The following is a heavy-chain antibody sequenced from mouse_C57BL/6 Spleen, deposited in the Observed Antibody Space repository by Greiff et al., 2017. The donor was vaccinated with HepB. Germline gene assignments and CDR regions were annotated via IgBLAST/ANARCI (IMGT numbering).Heavy chain of an antibody. CDR1: GYTFTSYD. D-gene: IGHD1-1*01. CDR2: IYPRDGST. Sequence: QVQLQQSGPELVKPGASVKLSCKASGYTFTSYDINWVKQRPGQGLEWIGWIYPRDGSTKYNEKFKGKATLTVDTSSSTAYMELHSLTSEDSAVYFCARAPYYGSSWGAMDYWGQGTSVTVSS. CDR3: ARAPYYGSSWGAMDY. J-gene: IGHJ4*01. V-gene: IGHV1-85*01.